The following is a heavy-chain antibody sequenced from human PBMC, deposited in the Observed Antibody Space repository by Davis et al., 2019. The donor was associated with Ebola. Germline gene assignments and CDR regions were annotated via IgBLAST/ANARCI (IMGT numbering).Heavy chain of an antibody. CDR2: IRFDGSNQ. V-gene: IGHV3-33*01. CDR3: AREGWKYYYDSSGYHTYYGMDV. Sequence: GESLKISCAASGFTFSNYAMHWVRQAPGKGLEWVTVIRFDGSNQYYADSVKGRFTISRDNSKNTLNLQMNSLRDEDTAVYYCAREGWKYYYDSSGYHTYYGMDVWGKGTTVTVSS. J-gene: IGHJ6*04. D-gene: IGHD3-22*01. CDR1: GFTFSNYA.